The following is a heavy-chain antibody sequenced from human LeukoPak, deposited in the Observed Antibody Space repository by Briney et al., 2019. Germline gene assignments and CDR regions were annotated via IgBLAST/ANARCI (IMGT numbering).Heavy chain of an antibody. Sequence: PSETLSLTCTVSGGSISSSSYHWGWIRQPPGKGLEWIGSIYYSGTTYYNPSLKSRVTISVDTSKNQFSLKLSSVTAADTAVYYCASHVIWQTAMVIGGYYFDYWGQGTLVTVSS. CDR1: GGSISSSSYH. CDR3: ASHVIWQTAMVIGGYYFDY. J-gene: IGHJ4*02. CDR2: IYYSGTT. D-gene: IGHD5-18*01. V-gene: IGHV4-39*01.